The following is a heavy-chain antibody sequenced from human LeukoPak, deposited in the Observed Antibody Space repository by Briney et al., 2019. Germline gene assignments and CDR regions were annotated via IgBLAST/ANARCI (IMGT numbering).Heavy chain of an antibody. CDR2: ISSSSSYT. D-gene: IGHD1-20*01. CDR1: GFTFSNYW. Sequence: GGSLRLSCAASGFTFSNYWMSWIRQAPGKGLEWVSYISSSSSYTNYADSVKGRFTISRDNAKNSLYLQMNSLRAEDTAVYYCARGITVSYYYYYGMDVWGQGTTVTVSS. V-gene: IGHV3-11*05. J-gene: IGHJ6*02. CDR3: ARGITVSYYYYYGMDV.